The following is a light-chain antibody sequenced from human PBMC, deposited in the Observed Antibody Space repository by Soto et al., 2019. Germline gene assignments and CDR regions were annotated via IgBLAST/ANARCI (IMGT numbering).Light chain of an antibody. J-gene: IGKJ4*01. CDR3: QQSYSTPLT. Sequence: DIQMTQSPSSLSASVGARVTITCRASESVKTYLNWYPQKPGKAPKALIYAVSSLQSGVPSRFSGSGSGTHSTLTVSDLQPADFETYYCQQSYSTPLTFGGGTPVEI. CDR1: ESVKTY. V-gene: IGKV1-39*01. CDR2: AVS.